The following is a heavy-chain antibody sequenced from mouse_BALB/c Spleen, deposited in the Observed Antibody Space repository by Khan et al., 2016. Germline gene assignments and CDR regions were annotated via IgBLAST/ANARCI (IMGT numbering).Heavy chain of an antibody. V-gene: IGHV14-3*02. CDR3: ASPLNGNYYFDY. Sequence: VQLQQSGAELVKPGASVKLSCTASGFNIKDTYMHWVKQRPEQGLEWIGRIDPANGNTKYDPKFQGKATITADTSSNTAYLQLSSLTSEDTAVYYCASPLNGNYYFDYWCQGTTLTVSS. CDR2: IDPANGNT. D-gene: IGHD2-1*01. CDR1: GFNIKDTY. J-gene: IGHJ2*01.